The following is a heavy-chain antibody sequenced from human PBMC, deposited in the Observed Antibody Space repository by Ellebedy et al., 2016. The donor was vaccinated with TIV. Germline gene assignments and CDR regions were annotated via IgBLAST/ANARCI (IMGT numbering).Heavy chain of an antibody. J-gene: IGHJ4*02. Sequence: HTGGSLRLSCAASGFTSSSCRMHWVRQVPGKGLVWVSHINNDGSSTDYADSVKGRFTISRDTAKNTLYLQMNSLRAEDTAVYYCATFGSLGHWGQGTLVTVSS. V-gene: IGHV3-74*01. CDR1: GFTSSSCR. CDR2: INNDGSST. D-gene: IGHD1-26*01. CDR3: ATFGSLGH.